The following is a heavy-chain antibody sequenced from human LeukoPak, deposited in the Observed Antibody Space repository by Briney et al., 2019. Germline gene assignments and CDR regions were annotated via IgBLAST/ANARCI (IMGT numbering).Heavy chain of an antibody. J-gene: IGHJ4*02. V-gene: IGHV4-34*01. Sequence: PSETLSLTCAVYGGSFSGYYWSWIRQPPGKGREGIGEINHSGSTNYNPSLKSRVTISVDTSKNQFSLKLSSVTAADTAVYYCARGRSYYGSGSYWFDYWGQGTLVTVSS. CDR2: INHSGST. CDR3: ARGRSYYGSGSYWFDY. D-gene: IGHD3-10*01. CDR1: GGSFSGYY.